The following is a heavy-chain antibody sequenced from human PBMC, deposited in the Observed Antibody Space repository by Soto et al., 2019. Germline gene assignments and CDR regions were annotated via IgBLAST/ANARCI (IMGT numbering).Heavy chain of an antibody. CDR3: ARDLGYYDSSGH. D-gene: IGHD3-22*01. Sequence: QVQLVESGGGVVQPGRSLRLSCAASGFTFSTYGMHWVRQAPGKGLEWVAVIWYDGSNKYYADSVKGRFTISRDNSKNTLYLQMNSLRAEDTDVYYCARDLGYYDSSGHWGQGTLVTVSS. CDR1: GFTFSTYG. J-gene: IGHJ4*02. CDR2: IWYDGSNK. V-gene: IGHV3-33*01.